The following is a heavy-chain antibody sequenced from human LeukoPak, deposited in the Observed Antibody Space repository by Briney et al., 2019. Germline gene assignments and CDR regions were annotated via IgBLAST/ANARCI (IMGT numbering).Heavy chain of an antibody. Sequence: PGGSLRLSCAASGFTFSSYSMNWVRQAPGKGLEWVSSISSSSIYIYYADSVKGRFTISRDNAKNSLYLQMNSLRAEDTAVYYCAREYYDSSDSRDYWGQGTLVTVSS. CDR1: GFTFSSYS. V-gene: IGHV3-21*01. CDR2: ISSSSIYI. CDR3: AREYYDSSDSRDY. D-gene: IGHD3-22*01. J-gene: IGHJ4*02.